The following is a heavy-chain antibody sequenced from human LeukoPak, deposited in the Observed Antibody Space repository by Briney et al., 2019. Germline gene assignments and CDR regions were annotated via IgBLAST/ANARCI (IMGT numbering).Heavy chain of an antibody. J-gene: IGHJ4*02. CDR3: ASELRFLEWLPDY. CDR2: ISGNGDTT. V-gene: IGHV3-23*01. CDR1: ILIFGRYL. Sequence: GGSLTLSCAPSILIFGRYLMIWLRHAPGKALEWVSGISGNGDTTYYAASVQGRFTSSRDNSKNTLYLKMNSLRAEDTAVYYCASELRFLEWLPDYWGQGTLVTVSS. D-gene: IGHD3-3*01.